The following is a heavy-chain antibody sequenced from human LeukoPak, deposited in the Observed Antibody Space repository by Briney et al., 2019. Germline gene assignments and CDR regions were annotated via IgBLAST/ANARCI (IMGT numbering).Heavy chain of an antibody. V-gene: IGHV4-59*01. CDR2: IYYSGST. Sequence: PSETLSLTYTVSGGSISSYYWSWIRQPPGKGLEWIGYIYYSGSTNYNPSLKSRVTISVDTSKNQFSLKLSSVTAADTAVYYCARGVEMATIEYYFDYWGQGTLVTVSS. CDR1: GGSISSYY. D-gene: IGHD5-24*01. J-gene: IGHJ4*02. CDR3: ARGVEMATIEYYFDY.